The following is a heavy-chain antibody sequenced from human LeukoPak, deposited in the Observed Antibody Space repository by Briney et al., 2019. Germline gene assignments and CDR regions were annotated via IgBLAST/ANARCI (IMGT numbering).Heavy chain of an antibody. CDR1: GYTFTGYY. J-gene: IGHJ4*02. D-gene: IGHD3-3*01. Sequence: GASVTVSCKASGYTFTGYYMHWVRQAPGQGLEWMGWINPNSGGTNYAQKFQGRVTMTRDTSISTAYMELSRLRSDDTAVYYCARDAVRGIFGVGGLFDYWGQGTLVTVSS. CDR3: ARDAVRGIFGVGGLFDY. CDR2: INPNSGGT. V-gene: IGHV1-2*02.